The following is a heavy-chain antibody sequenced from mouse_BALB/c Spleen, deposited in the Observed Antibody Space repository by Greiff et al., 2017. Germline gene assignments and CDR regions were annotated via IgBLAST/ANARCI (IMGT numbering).Heavy chain of an antibody. CDR1: GYTFTSYT. D-gene: IGHD1-1*01. J-gene: IGHJ2*01. CDR3: ARLWNYGSSWNYFDY. Sequence: QVHVKQSGAELARPGASVKMSCKASGYTFTSYTMHWVKQRPGQGLEWIGYINPSSGYTNYNQKFKDKATLTADKSSSTAYMQLSSLTSEDSAVYYCARLWNYGSSWNYFDYWGQGTTLTVSS. V-gene: IGHV1-4*01. CDR2: INPSSGYT.